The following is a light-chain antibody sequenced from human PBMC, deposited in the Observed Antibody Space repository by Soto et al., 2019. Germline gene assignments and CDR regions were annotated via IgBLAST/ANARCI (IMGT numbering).Light chain of an antibody. J-gene: IGKJ4*01. CDR2: GAS. CDR1: QSVSSN. V-gene: IGKV3-20*01. CDR3: QHYDSSPSLT. Sequence: VLLTQSPATLSVSPGERATVSCRASQSVSSNLAWYQQKPGQAPRLLIYGASSRATGIPDRFSGSGSGTDFTLTISRLEPEDFAVYYCQHYDSSPSLTFGGGTKVDIK.